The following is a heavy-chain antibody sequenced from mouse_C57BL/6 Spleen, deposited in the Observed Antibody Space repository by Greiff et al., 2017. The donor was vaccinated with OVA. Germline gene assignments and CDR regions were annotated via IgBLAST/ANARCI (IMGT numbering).Heavy chain of an antibody. CDR2: IDPSDSYT. Sequence: QVQLKQPGAELVKPGASVKLSCKASGYTFTSYWMQWVKQRPGQGLEWIGEIDPSDSYTNYNQKFKGKATLTVDTSSSTAYMQLSSLTSEDSAVYYCGWDYYGRGWFDAWGTGTTVTVSS. D-gene: IGHD1-1*01. J-gene: IGHJ1*03. V-gene: IGHV1-50*01. CDR3: GWDYYGRGWFDA. CDR1: GYTFTSYW.